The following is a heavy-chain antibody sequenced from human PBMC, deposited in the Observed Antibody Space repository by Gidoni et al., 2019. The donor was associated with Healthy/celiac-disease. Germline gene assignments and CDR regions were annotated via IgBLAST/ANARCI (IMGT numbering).Heavy chain of an antibody. Sequence: EVQLVESGGGLIQPGGSLRLSCAASGFTVSSNYMSWVRQAPGKGLEWVSVIYSGGSTYYADSVKGRFTISRDNSKNTLYLQMNSLRAEDTAVYYCARGDYDFWSGSINWFDPWGQGTLVTVSS. J-gene: IGHJ5*02. CDR2: IYSGGST. CDR1: GFTVSSNY. CDR3: ARGDYDFWSGSINWFDP. V-gene: IGHV3-53*01. D-gene: IGHD3-3*01.